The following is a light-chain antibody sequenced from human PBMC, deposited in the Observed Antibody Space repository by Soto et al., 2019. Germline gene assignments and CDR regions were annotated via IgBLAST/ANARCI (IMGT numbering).Light chain of an antibody. J-gene: IGKJ2*01. Sequence: EFVLTQSPGTLSLSPGERATLSCRASQSVSSNLAWYQQKPGQAHRLLIYGAYSRATGIQDRFSGSGSGTDFTLTIRRLEPEDFAVYYCKQYGSSPYTFGQGTKVDIK. CDR2: GAY. CDR3: KQYGSSPYT. V-gene: IGKV3-20*01. CDR1: QSVSSN.